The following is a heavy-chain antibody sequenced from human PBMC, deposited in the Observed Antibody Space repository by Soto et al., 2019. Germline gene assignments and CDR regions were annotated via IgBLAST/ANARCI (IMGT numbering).Heavy chain of an antibody. CDR3: ARGSKGGLGRPLDY. Sequence: QVQLQQWGAGLLKPSETLSLTCAVYGGSFSGYYWSWIRQPPGKGLEWIGEINHSGSTNYNPSLKIRVAISVDTSKNQFSLKLSSVTAADTAVYYCARGSKGGLGRPLDYWGQGTLVTVSS. V-gene: IGHV4-34*01. CDR2: INHSGST. D-gene: IGHD2-15*01. J-gene: IGHJ4*02. CDR1: GGSFSGYY.